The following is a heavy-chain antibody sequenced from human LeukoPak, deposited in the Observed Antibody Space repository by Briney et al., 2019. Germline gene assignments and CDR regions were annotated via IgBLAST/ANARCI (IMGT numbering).Heavy chain of an antibody. Sequence: ETLSLTCAVFGGSFDGYYWSWIRQSPGKGLEWVSAISGSGGSTYYADSVKGRFTISRDNSKNTLYLQMNSLRAEDTAVYYCAKDSWLQLGGYFDYWGQGTLVTVSS. CDR3: AKDSWLQLGGYFDY. V-gene: IGHV3-23*01. D-gene: IGHD5-24*01. J-gene: IGHJ4*02. CDR1: GGSFDGYY. CDR2: ISGSGGST.